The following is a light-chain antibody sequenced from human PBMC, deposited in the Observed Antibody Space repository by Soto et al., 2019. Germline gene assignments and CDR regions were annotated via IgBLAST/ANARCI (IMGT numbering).Light chain of an antibody. V-gene: IGKV3-15*01. Sequence: IVMTQSPATLSVSPGERATLSCRARQIVSSNLAWYQQKPGQAPRLLIYGASTRATGIPARFSGSGSGTEFTLIISSLQSEDSAVYYCQQYNSWLWTFGQGTKVDIK. CDR1: QIVSSN. CDR3: QQYNSWLWT. J-gene: IGKJ1*01. CDR2: GAS.